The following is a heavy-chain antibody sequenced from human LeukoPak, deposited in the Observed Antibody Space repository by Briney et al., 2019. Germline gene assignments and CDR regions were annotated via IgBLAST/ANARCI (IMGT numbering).Heavy chain of an antibody. CDR3: ARQSPPYYDISTSSALGNWFDP. D-gene: IGHD3-9*01. Sequence: SETLSLTCNASGGSIRRSAYYWGWVRQSPGKELEWIGSIYDSGSTYNNPSLESRVSISVDTTKNHFSLRLKSVTAADTAVYYCARQSPPYYDISTSSALGNWFDPWGQGTLVTVSS. CDR2: IYDSGST. V-gene: IGHV4-39*01. CDR1: GGSIRRSAYY. J-gene: IGHJ5*02.